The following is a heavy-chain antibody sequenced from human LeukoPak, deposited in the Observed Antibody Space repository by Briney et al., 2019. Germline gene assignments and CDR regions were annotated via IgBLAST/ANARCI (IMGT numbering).Heavy chain of an antibody. D-gene: IGHD3-10*01. J-gene: IGHJ4*02. Sequence: SETLSLTCTVSGGSIGGYYWSWIRQPPAKGLEWIGYIYYTGSTNYNPSLKSRVTISLDTSKNQFSLNLSSVTAADTAVYYCARATMVRGYYFDYWGQGTLVTVSS. CDR3: ARATMVRGYYFDY. V-gene: IGHV4-59*01. CDR2: IYYTGST. CDR1: GGSIGGYY.